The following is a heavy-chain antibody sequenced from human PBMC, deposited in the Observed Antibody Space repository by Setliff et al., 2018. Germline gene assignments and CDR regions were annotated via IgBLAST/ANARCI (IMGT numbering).Heavy chain of an antibody. D-gene: IGHD1-26*01. Sequence: SETLSLTCAVYGGSFSGYYWSWIRQPPGKGLEWIGEINHSGSTNYNPSLKSRVTISVDTSKNQFSLKLSSVTAADTAVYYCARGPSSGSYSDALDIWGQGTMVTVSS. CDR1: GGSFSGYY. V-gene: IGHV4-34*01. J-gene: IGHJ3*02. CDR3: ARGPSSGSYSDALDI. CDR2: INHSGST.